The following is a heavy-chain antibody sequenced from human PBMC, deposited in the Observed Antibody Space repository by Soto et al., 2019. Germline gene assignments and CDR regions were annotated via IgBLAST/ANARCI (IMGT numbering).Heavy chain of an antibody. V-gene: IGHV4-59*08. CDR2: IYYSGST. J-gene: IGHJ4*02. CDR3: ASRKSSPYFDY. D-gene: IGHD3-10*01. Sequence: SXTLSLTCTVSGGSISSYYWSWIRQPPGKGPEWIGYIYYSGSTYYNPSLKSRVTISVDTSKNQFSLKLSSVTAADTAVYYCASRKSSPYFDYWGQGTLVTVSS. CDR1: GGSISSYY.